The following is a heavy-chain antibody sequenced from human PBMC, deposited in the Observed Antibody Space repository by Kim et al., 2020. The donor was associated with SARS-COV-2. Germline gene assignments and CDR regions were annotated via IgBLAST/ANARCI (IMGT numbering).Heavy chain of an antibody. CDR2: IIPIFGTA. V-gene: IGHV1-69*13. CDR3: ATPNGDKSLGTFYYFDY. J-gene: IGHJ4*02. Sequence: SVKVSCKASGGTFSSYAISWVRQAPGQGLEWMGGIIPIFGTANYAQKFQGRVTITADESTSTAYMELSSLRSEDTAVYYCATPNGDKSLGTFYYFDYWGQGTLVTVSS. D-gene: IGHD4-17*01. CDR1: GGTFSSYA.